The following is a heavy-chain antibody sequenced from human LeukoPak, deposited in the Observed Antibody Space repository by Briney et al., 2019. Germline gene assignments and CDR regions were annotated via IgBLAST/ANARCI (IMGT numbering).Heavy chain of an antibody. CDR1: GYTFTSYY. D-gene: IGHD3-10*01. J-gene: IGHJ4*02. Sequence: ASVKVFCKASGYTFTSYYMHWVRQAPGQGLEWMGIINPSGGSTSYAQKLQGRVTMTTDTSTSTGYMELRSLRSDDTAVYYCARDRGGVVGTFDYWGQGTLVTVSS. CDR2: INPSGGST. CDR3: ARDRGGVVGTFDY. V-gene: IGHV1-46*01.